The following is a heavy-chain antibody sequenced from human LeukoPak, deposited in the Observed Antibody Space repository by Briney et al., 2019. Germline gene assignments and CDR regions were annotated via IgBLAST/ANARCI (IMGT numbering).Heavy chain of an antibody. D-gene: IGHD3-22*01. V-gene: IGHV4-38-2*02. CDR3: ARAGHYYDSSGSTTLDY. J-gene: IGHJ4*02. CDR2: IYHSGST. Sequence: PSETLSLTCTVSGYSISSGYYWGWIRPPPGKGLEWIGSIYHSGSTYYNPSLKSRVTISVDTSKNQFSLKLSSVTAADTAAYYCARAGHYYDSSGSTTLDYWGQGTLVTVSS. CDR1: GYSISSGYY.